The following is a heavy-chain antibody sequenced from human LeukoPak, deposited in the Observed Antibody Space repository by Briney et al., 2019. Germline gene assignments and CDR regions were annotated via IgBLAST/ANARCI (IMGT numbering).Heavy chain of an antibody. CDR3: ARDLVGYDSSGYSGGYNWFDP. J-gene: IGHJ5*02. CDR1: GDTFTSYG. V-gene: IGHV1-18*01. CDR2: ISAYNGNT. Sequence: GASVKVSCKASGDTFTSYGISWVRQAPGQGLEWMGWISAYNGNTNYAQKLQGRVTMTTDTSTSTAYMELRSLRSDDTAVYYCARDLVGYDSSGYSGGYNWFDPWGQGTLVTVSS. D-gene: IGHD3-22*01.